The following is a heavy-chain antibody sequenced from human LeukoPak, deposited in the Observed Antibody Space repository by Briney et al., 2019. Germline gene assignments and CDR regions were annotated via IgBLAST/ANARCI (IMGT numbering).Heavy chain of an antibody. CDR3: AGHGLTGYYQRWFEH. J-gene: IGHJ5*02. CDR2: IYYSGST. V-gene: IGHV4-59*08. D-gene: IGHD3-9*01. Sequence: SETLSLTCTVSGGSISSYYWSWIRQPPGKGLEGIGYIYYSGSTNYYPTLKSRVTISVDTSKKQFPLKLSSVTAADTAGYYCAGHGLTGYYQRWFEHWGQGILVTVSS. CDR1: GGSISSYY.